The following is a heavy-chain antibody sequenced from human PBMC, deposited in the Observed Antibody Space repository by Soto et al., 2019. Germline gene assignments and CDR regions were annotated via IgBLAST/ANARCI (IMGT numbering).Heavy chain of an antibody. D-gene: IGHD2-2*01. CDR3: AREVVPAAMSGIGY. CDR2: IYYSGST. CDR1: GVSVSSSSYY. J-gene: IGHJ4*02. Sequence: PSETLSLTCTVSGVSVSSSSYYWSWIRQPPGKGLEWIGYIYYSGSTNYNPSLKSRVTISVDTSRNQFSLKLSSVTAADTAVYYCAREVVPAAMSGIGYWGQGTLVTVSS. V-gene: IGHV4-61*01.